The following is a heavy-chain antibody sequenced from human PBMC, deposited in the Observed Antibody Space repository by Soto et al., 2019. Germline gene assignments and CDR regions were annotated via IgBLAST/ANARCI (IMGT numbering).Heavy chain of an antibody. CDR1: GYSFTSYW. V-gene: IGHV5-51*01. D-gene: IGHD6-19*01. CDR2: IYPGDSDT. J-gene: IGHJ2*01. CDR3: ARSGIAVAPWPRYFDL. Sequence: GESLKISCKGSGYSFTSYWIGWVRQMPGKGLEWMGIIYPGDSDTRYSPSFQGQVTISADKSISTAYLQWSSLKASDTAMYYCARSGIAVAPWPRYFDLWGRGTLVTVSS.